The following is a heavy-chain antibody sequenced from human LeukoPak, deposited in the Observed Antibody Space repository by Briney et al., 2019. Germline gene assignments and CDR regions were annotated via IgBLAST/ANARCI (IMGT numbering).Heavy chain of an antibody. CDR3: ARYSYHYDFWSGYYTSCFDY. V-gene: IGHV1-8*02. CDR1: GGTFSSYD. Sequence: GASVKVPCKASGGTFSSYDINWVRQATGQGLEWMGWMNPNSGNTGYAQKFQGRVTMTRNTSISTAYMELSSLRSEDTAVYYCARYSYHYDFWSGYYTSCFDYWGQGTLVTVSS. D-gene: IGHD3-3*01. CDR2: MNPNSGNT. J-gene: IGHJ4*02.